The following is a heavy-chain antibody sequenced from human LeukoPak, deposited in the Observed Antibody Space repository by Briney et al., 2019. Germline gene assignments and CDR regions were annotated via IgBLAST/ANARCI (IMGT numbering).Heavy chain of an antibody. J-gene: IGHJ1*01. CDR3: ARAPSEIGGYYPEYFRH. D-gene: IGHD3-22*01. CDR2: IKSDGST. Sequence: GGSLILSCAASGFTFSTYWMHWVRQAPGKGLVWVSRIKSDGSTNYADSVKGRFTISRDNAKNTVSLQMNSLRPEDTGVYYCARAPSEIGGYYPEYFRHWGQGTLVTVSS. CDR1: GFTFSTYW. V-gene: IGHV3-74*01.